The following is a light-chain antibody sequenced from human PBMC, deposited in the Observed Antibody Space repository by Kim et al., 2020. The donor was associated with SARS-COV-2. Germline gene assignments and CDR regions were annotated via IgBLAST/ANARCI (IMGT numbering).Light chain of an antibody. J-gene: IGKJ1*01. Sequence: DIQMTQSPSSLSAFVGDRVTIACRASQAISNYLAWYQVKPGRVPRLLIYGASTLQSGVPSRFSGGGSGTDFTLTISNLQPXXVATYYCKKYNSAPRTFGQGTKVDIK. CDR3: KKYNSAPRT. CDR2: GAS. V-gene: IGKV1-27*01. CDR1: QAISNY.